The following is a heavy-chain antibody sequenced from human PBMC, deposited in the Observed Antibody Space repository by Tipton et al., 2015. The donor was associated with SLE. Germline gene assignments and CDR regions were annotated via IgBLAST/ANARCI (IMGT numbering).Heavy chain of an antibody. D-gene: IGHD6-13*01. J-gene: IGHJ5*02. CDR1: GGSISSSSYY. V-gene: IGHV4-61*02. Sequence: TLSLTCTVSGGSISSSSYYWGWIRQPPGKGLEWIGRIYTSGSTNYNPSLKSRVTISVDTSKNQFSLKLSSVTAADTAVYYCARTSAALNWFDPWGQGTLVTVSS. CDR2: IYTSGST. CDR3: ARTSAALNWFDP.